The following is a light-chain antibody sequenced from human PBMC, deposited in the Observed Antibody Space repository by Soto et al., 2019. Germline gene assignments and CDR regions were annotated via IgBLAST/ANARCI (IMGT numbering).Light chain of an antibody. CDR3: QYYDESMWT. J-gene: IGKJ1*01. CDR1: QSVSSSY. CDR2: GAS. V-gene: IGKV3-20*01. Sequence: EIVLTHSPGTLSLSPLERATLSCRSSQSVSSSYLAWYQQKPGQAPRLLIYGASSRAPGIPDRFSGSGSGTDFTLSISRLEPEDFAVYYCQYYDESMWTFGQGTKVDI.